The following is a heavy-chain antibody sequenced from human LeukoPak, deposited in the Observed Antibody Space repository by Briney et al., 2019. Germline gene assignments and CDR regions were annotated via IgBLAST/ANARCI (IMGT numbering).Heavy chain of an antibody. D-gene: IGHD3-10*01. CDR3: AREGSGNYGYGMDV. CDR1: GYTFTDYY. Sequence: ASVKVSCKASGYTFTDYYIHWVRQAPGQGLEWMGWNNPNSGGTNYAQKFQGWVTMTRDTSISTAYTELTRLRSDDTAVYYCAREGSGNYGYGMDVWGKGTTVTVSS. J-gene: IGHJ6*04. V-gene: IGHV1-2*04. CDR2: NNPNSGGT.